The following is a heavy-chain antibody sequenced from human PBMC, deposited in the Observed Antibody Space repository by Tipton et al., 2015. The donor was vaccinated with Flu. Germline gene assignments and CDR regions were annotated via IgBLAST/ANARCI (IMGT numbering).Heavy chain of an antibody. Sequence: SLRLSCAASGFTFSSYWMSWVRQAPGKGLEWVANIKQDGSEKYYVDSVKGRFTISRDNAKNSLYLQMNSLRAEDTAVYYCARVPGVWSGYRYYYYMAVWGKGTTVTVSS. CDR3: ARVPGVWSGYRYYYYMAV. D-gene: IGHD3-3*01. V-gene: IGHV3-7*03. J-gene: IGHJ6*03. CDR2: IKQDGSEK. CDR1: GFTFSSYW.